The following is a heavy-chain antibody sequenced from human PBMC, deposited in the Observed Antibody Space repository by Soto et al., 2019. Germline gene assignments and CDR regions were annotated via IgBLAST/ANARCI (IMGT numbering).Heavy chain of an antibody. CDR3: ARGRYCLTGRCFPNWFDS. V-gene: IGHV4-30-4*01. D-gene: IGHD7-27*01. CDR1: GDSISNLDYF. Sequence: SETLSLTCSVSGDSISNLDYFWAWIRQPPGQALEYIGYIYKSTTTYYNPSFESRVAISVDTSKSQFSLNVTSVTAADTAVYFCARGRYCLTGRCFPNWFDSWGQGALVTVSS. J-gene: IGHJ5*01. CDR2: IYKSTTT.